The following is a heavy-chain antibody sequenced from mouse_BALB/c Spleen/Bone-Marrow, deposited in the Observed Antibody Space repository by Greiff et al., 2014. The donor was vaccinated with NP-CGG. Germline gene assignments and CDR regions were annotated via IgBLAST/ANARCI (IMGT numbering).Heavy chain of an antibody. Sequence: VKLVESGAELAKPGASVKMSSKASGYTFTSYWMHWVKQRPGQGLEWIGYINPSTGYTEYNQKFKDKATLTADKSSSTAYMQLSSLTSEDSAVYYCARDWYFDVWGAGTTVTVSS. J-gene: IGHJ1*01. CDR1: GYTFTSYW. CDR2: INPSTGYT. CDR3: ARDWYFDV. V-gene: IGHV1-7*01.